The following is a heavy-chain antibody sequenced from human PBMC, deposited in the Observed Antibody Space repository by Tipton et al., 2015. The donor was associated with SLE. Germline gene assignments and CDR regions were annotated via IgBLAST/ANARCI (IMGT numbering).Heavy chain of an antibody. D-gene: IGHD1-1*01. CDR2: IHGSGTI. J-gene: IGHJ4*02. CDR1: GGSINNGGYY. CDR3: ARGHNGRQSPFDS. Sequence: TLSLTCSVSGGSINNGGYYWSWIRQHSGKGLEWIGYIHGSGTIFYNPSLKSRVTISAATSRNQFSLNLTSVTAADTAIYYCARGHNGRQSPFDSWGQGTLVTVSS. V-gene: IGHV4-31*03.